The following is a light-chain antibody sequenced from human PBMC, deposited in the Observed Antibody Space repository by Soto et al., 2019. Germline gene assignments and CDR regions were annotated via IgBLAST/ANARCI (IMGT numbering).Light chain of an antibody. CDR3: QPDGRSAYT. J-gene: IGKJ2*01. V-gene: IGKV3-20*01. Sequence: EIVLTQSPGTLSLSPGERATLSCRASQSVSSNYLAWYQQKPGQAPRLLIYGASSRATGIPHRFSGSGSGTDFTLTISRLEPEDFAVYDCQPDGRSAYTFGQGTTLELK. CDR1: QSVSSNY. CDR2: GAS.